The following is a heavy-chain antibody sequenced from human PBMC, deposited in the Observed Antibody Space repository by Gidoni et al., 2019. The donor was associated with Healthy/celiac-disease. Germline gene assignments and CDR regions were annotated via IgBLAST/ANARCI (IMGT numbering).Heavy chain of an antibody. CDR3: AKVGRGVAAAGGTFDY. D-gene: IGHD6-13*01. Sequence: EVQLLESGGGLVQPGGSLRLSGAAHGLTLSSYAMSWVRQAPGKGLEWVSAISGRGGSTYYADSVKGRFTISRDNSKNTLYLQMNSLRAEDTAVYYCAKVGRGVAAAGGTFDYWGQGTLVTVSS. CDR2: ISGRGGST. CDR1: GLTLSSYA. J-gene: IGHJ4*02. V-gene: IGHV3-23*01.